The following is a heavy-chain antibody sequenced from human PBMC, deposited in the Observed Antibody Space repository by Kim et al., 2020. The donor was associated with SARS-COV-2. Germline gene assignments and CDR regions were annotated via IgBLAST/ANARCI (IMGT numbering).Heavy chain of an antibody. CDR2: ISAYNGNT. CDR1: GYTFTSYG. V-gene: IGHV1-18*04. J-gene: IGHJ4*02. CDR3: ARGPIVVVPAASPYYFDY. Sequence: ASVKVSCKASGYTFTSYGISWVRQAPGQGLEWMGWISAYNGNTNYAQKLQGRVTMTTDTSTSTAYMELRSLRSDDTAVYYCARGPIVVVPAASPYYFDYWGQGTLVTVSS. D-gene: IGHD2-2*01.